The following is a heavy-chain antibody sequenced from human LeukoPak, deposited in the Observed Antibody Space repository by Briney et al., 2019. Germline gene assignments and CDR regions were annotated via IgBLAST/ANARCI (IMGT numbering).Heavy chain of an antibody. CDR3: AKFPGVDWYLDL. Sequence: GGSLRLSCAASGFSFSTFGMHWVRQAPGKGLEWVAVISHHATTQHYADSVKGRFTISRDNSNNTLYLLMSGLRVEDTAVYYCAKFPGVDWYLDLWGRGTLVTVSS. D-gene: IGHD7-27*01. V-gene: IGHV3-30*18. J-gene: IGHJ2*01. CDR1: GFSFSTFG. CDR2: ISHHATTQ.